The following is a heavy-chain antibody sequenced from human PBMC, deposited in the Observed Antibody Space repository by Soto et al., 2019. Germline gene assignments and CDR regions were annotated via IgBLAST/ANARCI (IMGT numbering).Heavy chain of an antibody. V-gene: IGHV1-69*01. CDR1: GGTFSSHS. CDR2: IITLFGTA. CDR3: AREVGYGDLSAALLD. D-gene: IGHD4-17*01. J-gene: IGHJ4*02. Sequence: VQLMQSGAEVKQPGSSVKVSCKASGGTFSSHSINWVRQAPGQGLEWMGGIITLFGTANYAQKFQGRVTNTADQSTITAYMVLNRLRSYYTAVYYCAREVGYGDLSAALLDWGQGTLVTVSS.